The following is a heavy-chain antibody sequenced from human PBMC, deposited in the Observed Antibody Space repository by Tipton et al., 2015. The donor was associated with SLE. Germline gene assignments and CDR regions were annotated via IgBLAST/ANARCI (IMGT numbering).Heavy chain of an antibody. Sequence: TLSLTCAVYGGSFSGYYWSWIRQPAGKGLEWIGYIYTSGSTNYNPSLKSRVTISVDTSKNQFSLKLSSVTAADTAVYYCASRPWAFDIWGQGTMVTVSS. V-gene: IGHV4-4*09. J-gene: IGHJ3*02. CDR1: GGSFSGYY. CDR3: ASRPWAFDI. CDR2: IYTSGST.